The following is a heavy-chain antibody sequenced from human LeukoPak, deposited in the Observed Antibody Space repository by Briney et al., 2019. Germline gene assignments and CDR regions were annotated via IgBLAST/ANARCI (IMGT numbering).Heavy chain of an antibody. CDR2: IVVGSGNT. Sequence: GASVKVSCKASGFTFTSSAMQWVRQARGQRLEWIGWIVVGSGNTNYAQKFQERVTTTRDMSTSTAYMELSSLGSEDTAVYYCAAVLGYCSSTSCPYYYMDVWGKGTTVTVSS. CDR3: AAVLGYCSSTSCPYYYMDV. D-gene: IGHD2-2*01. CDR1: GFTFTSSA. V-gene: IGHV1-58*02. J-gene: IGHJ6*03.